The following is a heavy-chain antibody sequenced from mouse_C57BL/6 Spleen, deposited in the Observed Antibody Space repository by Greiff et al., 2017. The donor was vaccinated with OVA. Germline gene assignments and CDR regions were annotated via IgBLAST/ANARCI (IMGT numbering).Heavy chain of an antibody. CDR2: ISPGDGDT. CDR1: GYAFSSSW. CDR3: ASIYDGNYVGTY. D-gene: IGHD2-1*01. Sequence: VQLQQSGPELVKPGASVKISCTASGYAFSSSWLNWVKQRPGKGLEWIGRISPGDGDTNYNGKFKGKATLTADKSSSTAYMQPRSLTDEDSAVYFCASIYDGNYVGTYWGQGTLVTVSA. V-gene: IGHV1-82*01. J-gene: IGHJ3*01.